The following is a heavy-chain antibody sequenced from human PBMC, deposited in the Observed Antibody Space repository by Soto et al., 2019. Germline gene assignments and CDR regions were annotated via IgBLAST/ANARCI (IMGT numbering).Heavy chain of an antibody. V-gene: IGHV4-61*01. CDR3: ARSMFYSDGSNYPPFDY. CDR1: GGSVSSGNYY. J-gene: IGHJ4*02. Sequence: SETRSLTCTVSGGSVSSGNYYWSWIRQPPGKGLEWIGYFYYTGSINYNPSLKSRVTISIDASKNQFSLRLSSVTAADTAVYYCARSMFYSDGSNYPPFDYWGPGTLVTVFS. D-gene: IGHD3-22*01. CDR2: FYYTGSI.